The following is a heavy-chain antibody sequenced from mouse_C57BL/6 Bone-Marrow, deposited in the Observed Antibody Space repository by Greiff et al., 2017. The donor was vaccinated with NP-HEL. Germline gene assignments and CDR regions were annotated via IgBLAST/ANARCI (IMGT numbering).Heavy chain of an antibody. CDR2: ISDGGSYT. J-gene: IGHJ3*01. V-gene: IGHV5-4*01. CDR3: EREGYGSRGG. CDR1: GFTFSSYA. Sequence: DVKLVESGGGLVKPGGSLKLSCAASGFTFSSYAMSWVRQTPEKRLEWVATISDGGSYTYYPENVKGRFTISRDNAKNNLYLQMSHLKSEDTAMYYCEREGYGSRGGRGQGTLVTVSA. D-gene: IGHD1-1*01.